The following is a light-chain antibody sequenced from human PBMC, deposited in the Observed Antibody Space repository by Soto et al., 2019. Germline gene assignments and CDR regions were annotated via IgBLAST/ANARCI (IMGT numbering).Light chain of an antibody. CDR2: KAS. Sequence: DIQMTQFPSTLSASVGDRVTFTCRASQNINTWLAWYQQKPGKAPKLLIYKASTLQTGVPSRFSGSGSGAEFTLTINGLQPDDFATYYCQQCNNSPWTFGQGTTVEIK. CDR1: QNINTW. J-gene: IGKJ1*01. V-gene: IGKV1-5*03. CDR3: QQCNNSPWT.